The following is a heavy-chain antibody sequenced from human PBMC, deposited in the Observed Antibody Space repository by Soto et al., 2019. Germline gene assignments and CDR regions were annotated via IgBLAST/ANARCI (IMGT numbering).Heavy chain of an antibody. J-gene: IGHJ4*02. CDR1: GFPLSARGVG. CDR3: AHSPWGAAPDY. Sequence: ITLKESGPTLVQPTEPLPLTCTVSGFPLSARGVGVGWIRQPPGKSLEWLAILYWNDDKRYSPSLKSRLTITKDTSKNQVVLSMTNTDPVDTAKYYCAHSPWGAAPDYWGQGTLVTVSS. CDR2: LYWNDDK. D-gene: IGHD3-16*01. V-gene: IGHV2-5*01.